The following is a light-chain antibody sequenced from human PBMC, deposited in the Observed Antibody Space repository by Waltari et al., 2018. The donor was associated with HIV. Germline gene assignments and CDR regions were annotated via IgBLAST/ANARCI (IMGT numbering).Light chain of an antibody. CDR2: WPT. V-gene: IGKV4-1*01. CDR1: QSLLHTFDKRNY. CDR3: QQSYATPT. Sequence: IVMTQSPESLAVSPGETAIINCTSGQSLLHTFDKRNYLGWYQQRPGKPPKLIIYWPTIRESGVPARFSGSGSGTNFSLTITNFVSEDVAVYYCQQSYATPTFGQGTKLEI. J-gene: IGKJ1*01.